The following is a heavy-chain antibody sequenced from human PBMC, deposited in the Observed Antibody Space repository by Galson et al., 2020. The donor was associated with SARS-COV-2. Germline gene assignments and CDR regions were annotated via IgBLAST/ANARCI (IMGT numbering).Heavy chain of an antibody. J-gene: IGHJ4*02. CDR2: IHYSGST. CDR3: ERSSGYYFQFDD. CDR1: RGSISTFH. D-gene: IGHD3-22*01. V-gene: IGHV4-59*01. Sequence: SETLSLTCTVSRGSISTFHWSWIRQSPGKGLEWIGYIHYSGSTKYNPSLKSRVTISVDTSKNQFSLTVNSVTAADTAIYYCERSSGYYFQFDDWGKGTLVTVSS.